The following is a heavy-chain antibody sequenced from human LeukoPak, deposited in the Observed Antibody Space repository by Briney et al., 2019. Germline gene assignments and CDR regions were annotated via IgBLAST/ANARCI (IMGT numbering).Heavy chain of an antibody. CDR3: AREGRVWSDAFDI. D-gene: IGHD3-10*01. V-gene: IGHV4-39*07. CDR2: IYYSGST. J-gene: IGHJ3*02. Sequence: PSETLSLTCSVSGDSISSSSSYWGWIRQPPGKGLEWIGSIYYSGSTYYNTSLKSRVAISVDTSKNQFSLKLSSVTAADTAVYYCAREGRVWSDAFDIWGQGTMVTVSS. CDR1: GDSISSSSSY.